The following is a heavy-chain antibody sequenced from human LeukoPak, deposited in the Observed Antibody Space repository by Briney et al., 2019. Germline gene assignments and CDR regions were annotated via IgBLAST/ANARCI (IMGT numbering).Heavy chain of an antibody. CDR3: ARSVVPAAHYYYYYGMDV. CDR1: GGTFSSYA. Sequence: SVKVSCKASGGTFSSYAISWVRQAPGQRLEWMGGIIPIFGTANYAQKFQGRVTITADESTSTAYMELSSLRSEDTAVYYCARSVVPAAHYYYYYGMDVWGQGTMVTVSS. J-gene: IGHJ6*02. V-gene: IGHV1-69*13. CDR2: IIPIFGTA. D-gene: IGHD2-2*01.